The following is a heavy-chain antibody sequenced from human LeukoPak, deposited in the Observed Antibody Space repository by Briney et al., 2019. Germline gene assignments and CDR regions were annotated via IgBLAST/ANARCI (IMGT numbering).Heavy chain of an antibody. CDR2: IYYSGST. Sequence: PSETPSLTCTVSGGSVSSDSYYWSWIRQPPGKGLEWIGYIYYSGSTNYNPSLKSRVTISIDTSKNQFSLKLSSVTAADTAVYYCGRSNDYGDYKTDYWGQGTLVTVSS. CDR1: GGSVSSDSYY. D-gene: IGHD4-17*01. V-gene: IGHV4-61*01. CDR3: GRSNDYGDYKTDY. J-gene: IGHJ4*02.